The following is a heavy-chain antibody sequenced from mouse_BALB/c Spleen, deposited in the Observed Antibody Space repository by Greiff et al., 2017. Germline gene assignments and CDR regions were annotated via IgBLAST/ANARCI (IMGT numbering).Heavy chain of an antibody. V-gene: IGHV3-6*02. CDR1: GYSITSGYY. CDR3: ARALITTVSDY. CDR2: ISYDGSN. J-gene: IGHJ2*01. D-gene: IGHD1-1*01. Sequence: VQLKESGPGLVKPSQSLSLTCSVTGYSITSGYYWNWIRQFPGNKLEWMGYISYDGSNNYNPSLKNRISITRDTSKNQFFLKLNSVTTEDTATYYCARALITTVSDYWGQGTTLTVSS.